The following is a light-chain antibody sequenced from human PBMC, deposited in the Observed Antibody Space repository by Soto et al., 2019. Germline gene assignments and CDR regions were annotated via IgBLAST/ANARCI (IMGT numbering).Light chain of an antibody. CDR3: QQYNSNSA. V-gene: IGKV1-5*03. J-gene: IGKJ1*01. Sequence: DIQMTQSPSTLSASVGDGVTINCRASQSISSWLAWYQQKPVTAPKLLIYKASTLESGVPSRFSGSGSGTEFTITISSLQPDDFATYYCQQYNSNSAFGQGTKVEIK. CDR1: QSISSW. CDR2: KAS.